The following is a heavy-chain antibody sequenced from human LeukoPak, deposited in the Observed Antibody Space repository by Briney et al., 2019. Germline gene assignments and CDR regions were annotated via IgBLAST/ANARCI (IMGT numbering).Heavy chain of an antibody. CDR2: IKSKTDGGTT. J-gene: IGHJ4*02. Sequence: GGSLRLSCAASGFTFSNAWMSWVRQAPGKGLEWVDRIKSKTDGGTTDYAAPVKGRFTISRDDSKNTLYLQMNSLKTEDTAVYYCTTGDLKDIVVVPAAANFDYWGQGTLVTVSS. CDR3: TTGDLKDIVVVPAAANFDY. CDR1: GFTFSNAW. D-gene: IGHD2-2*01. V-gene: IGHV3-15*01.